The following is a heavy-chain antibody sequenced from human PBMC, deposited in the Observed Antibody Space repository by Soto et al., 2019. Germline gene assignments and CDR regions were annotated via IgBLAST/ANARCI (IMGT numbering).Heavy chain of an antibody. V-gene: IGHV1-69*12. CDR2: ITATFGAV. J-gene: IGHJ5*02. D-gene: IGHD3-10*01. CDR3: AIVRRTSSLWFDP. CDR1: GGTFSSSA. Sequence: QVQLVQSGAEVKKVGSSVKVSCKGSGGTFSSSAMSWMRQAPGQGLEWMGGITATFGAVNYAQKFQGRLTITADEFTDTAYRELSSLTSEDSAVYYWAIVRRTSSLWFDPWGQGTLVSVSS.